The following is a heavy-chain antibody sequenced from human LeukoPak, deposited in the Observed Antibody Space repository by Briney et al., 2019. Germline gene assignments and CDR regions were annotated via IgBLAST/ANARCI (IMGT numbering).Heavy chain of an antibody. Sequence: SETLSLTCTVSGGSISSSGYYWGWIRQPPGKGLEWIASTYYSGSTYYNPSLKSRVTISVDTSKNQLSLKLSSLTAADTAVYYCARHEYSGSYYGLSWFDPWGQGTLVTVSS. CDR2: TYYSGST. D-gene: IGHD1-26*01. CDR1: GGSISSSGYY. V-gene: IGHV4-39*01. CDR3: ARHEYSGSYYGLSWFDP. J-gene: IGHJ5*02.